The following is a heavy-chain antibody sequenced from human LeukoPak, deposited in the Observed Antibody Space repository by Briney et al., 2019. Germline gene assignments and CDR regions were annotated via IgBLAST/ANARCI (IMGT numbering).Heavy chain of an antibody. CDR2: IYSGGST. J-gene: IGHJ4*02. CDR3: ARYEGYISSWYRFLDN. Sequence: PGGSLRLSCVASGLTVSGNYLSWVRQAPGKGLEWVSVIYSGGSTYYADSAKGRFTISRDNSKNTLYLEMNSLRAEDTAVYYRARYEGYISSWYRFLDNWGQGTLVTVSS. V-gene: IGHV3-53*01. CDR1: GLTVSGNY. D-gene: IGHD6-13*01.